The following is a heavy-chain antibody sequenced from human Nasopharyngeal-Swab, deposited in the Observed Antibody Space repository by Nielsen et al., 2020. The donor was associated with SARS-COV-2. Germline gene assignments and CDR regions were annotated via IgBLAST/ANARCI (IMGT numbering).Heavy chain of an antibody. CDR1: GFTFSSYW. CDR3: ARAWQQLADV. CDR2: INSDGSST. D-gene: IGHD6-13*01. Sequence: GGSLRLSCAASGFTFSSYWMHWVRQAPGKGLAWVSRINSDGSSTSYADSVKGRFTISRDNAKNTLYLQMNSLRAEDTAVYYCARAWQQLADVWGKGTTVTVSS. V-gene: IGHV3-74*01. J-gene: IGHJ6*04.